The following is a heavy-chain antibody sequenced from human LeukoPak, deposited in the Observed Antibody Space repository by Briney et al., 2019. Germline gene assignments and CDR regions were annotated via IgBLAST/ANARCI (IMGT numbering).Heavy chain of an antibody. CDR2: ITSSGSTI. Sequence: PGGSLRLSCAASGFTFSSYEMNWVRQAPGKGLEWVSYITSSGSTIHYADSVKGRFTISRDNAKNSLYLQMNSLRAEDTAVYYCARRSPNYYFDYWGQGTPVTVSS. CDR1: GFTFSSYE. CDR3: ARRSPNYYFDY. J-gene: IGHJ4*02. V-gene: IGHV3-48*03.